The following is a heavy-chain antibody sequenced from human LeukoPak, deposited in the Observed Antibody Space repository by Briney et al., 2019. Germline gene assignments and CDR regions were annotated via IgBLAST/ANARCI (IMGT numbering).Heavy chain of an antibody. D-gene: IGHD4-23*01. CDR2: INHSGST. V-gene: IGHV4-34*01. J-gene: IGHJ4*02. CDR3: ARVGYGGNSGTTYPLDY. CDR1: GGSFSGYY. Sequence: PSETLSLTCAVYGGSFSGYYWSWIRQAPGKGLEWIGEINHSGSTNYNPSLKSRVTISVDTSKNQFSLKLSSVTAADTAVYYCARVGYGGNSGTTYPLDYWGQGTLVTVSS.